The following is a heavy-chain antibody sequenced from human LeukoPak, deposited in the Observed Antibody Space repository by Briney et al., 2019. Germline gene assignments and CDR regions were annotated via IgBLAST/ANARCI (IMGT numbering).Heavy chain of an antibody. Sequence: GASVKVSCKVSGYTLTELSMHWVRQAPGKGLEWMGGFDPEDGETIYAQKFQGRVTMTEDTSTDTAYMELSSLRSEDTAVYYCATVKSGGFRRAFWSGYHEFDPWGQGTLVTVSS. CDR1: GYTLTELS. J-gene: IGHJ5*02. D-gene: IGHD3-3*01. V-gene: IGHV1-24*01. CDR3: ATVKSGGFRRAFWSGYHEFDP. CDR2: FDPEDGET.